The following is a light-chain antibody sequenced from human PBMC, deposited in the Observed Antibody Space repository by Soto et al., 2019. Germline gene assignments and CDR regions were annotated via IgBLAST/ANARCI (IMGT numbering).Light chain of an antibody. J-gene: IGKJ1*01. Sequence: LLTQSPSSLSASVGDRVTITCLASQGISAYLNWYQQKPGKAPQLLIFAASTLQHGVPSRFSGSGSGTDFTLTISRLEPEDFAVYFCHQYRSSPQTFGQGTKVDIK. V-gene: IGKV1-39*01. CDR2: AAS. CDR1: QGISAY. CDR3: HQYRSSPQT.